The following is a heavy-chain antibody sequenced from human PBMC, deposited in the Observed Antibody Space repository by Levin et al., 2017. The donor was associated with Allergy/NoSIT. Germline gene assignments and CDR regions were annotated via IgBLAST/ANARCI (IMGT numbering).Heavy chain of an antibody. D-gene: IGHD1-1*01. CDR1: GGSFSGYY. J-gene: IGHJ3*02. V-gene: IGHV4-34*01. CDR2: INHSGST. Sequence: SETLSLTCAVYGGSFSGYYWSWIRQPPGKGLEWIGEINHSGSTNYNPSLKSRVTISVDTSKNQFSLKLSSVTAADTAVYYCARVIGRTGTTGADAFDIWGQGTMVTVSS. CDR3: ARVIGRTGTTGADAFDI.